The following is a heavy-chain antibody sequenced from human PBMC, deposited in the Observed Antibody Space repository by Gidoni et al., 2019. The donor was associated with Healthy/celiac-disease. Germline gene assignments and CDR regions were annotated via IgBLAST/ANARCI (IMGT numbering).Heavy chain of an antibody. J-gene: IGHJ4*02. CDR3: ARYGSMEGQQLVPDY. CDR2: GYT. D-gene: IGHD6-13*01. V-gene: IGHV4-31*02. Sequence: GYTYYNPSLKSRLIISLDTSKNQFSLKLSSVTAADTAVYYCARYGSMEGQQLVPDYWGQGTLVTVSS.